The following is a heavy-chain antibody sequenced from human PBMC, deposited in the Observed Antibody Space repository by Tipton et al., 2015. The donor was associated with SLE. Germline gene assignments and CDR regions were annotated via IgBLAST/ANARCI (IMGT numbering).Heavy chain of an antibody. CDR1: GFTFDSHA. D-gene: IGHD4-17*01. V-gene: IGHV3-30*04. CDR3: ARGGAVGPHYGFDS. J-gene: IGHJ4*02. Sequence: SLRLSCAASGFTFDSHAMDWVRQAPGKGLEWVSVISFDGRIKLYADSVKGRFTISRDNSKNTLYLQMNSLRPEDSAVYFCARGGAVGPHYGFDSWGQGTLVTVSS. CDR2: ISFDGRIK.